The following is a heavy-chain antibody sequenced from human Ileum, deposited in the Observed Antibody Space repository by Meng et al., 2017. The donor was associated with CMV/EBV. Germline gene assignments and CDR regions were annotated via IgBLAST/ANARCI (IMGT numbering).Heavy chain of an antibody. CDR1: EDKCRDLE. J-gene: IGHJ4*02. V-gene: IGHV3-30*18. D-gene: IGHD1-26*01. CDR2: ISYHGSDE. CDR3: AKERRGYYCQK. Sequence: CTATEDKCRDLELQGVRKAAGKGLEWVALISYHGSDEYYADSVKGRFTITRDNSKNTLYLQMNSLRVEDTAVYYCAKERRGYYCQKWGQGTLVTVSS.